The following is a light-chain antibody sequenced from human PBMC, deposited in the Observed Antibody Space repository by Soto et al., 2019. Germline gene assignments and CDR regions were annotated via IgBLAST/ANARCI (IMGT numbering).Light chain of an antibody. J-gene: IGLJ3*02. CDR3: SSYTSSSTLWV. V-gene: IGLV2-14*01. Sequence: QSALTQPASVSGSPGQSITISCTGTSSDVGDYNYVSWYQQHPGKAPKLMIYEVSNRPSGVSNRFSGSKSGNTASLTISGLQAEVEADYYCSSYTSSSTLWVFGGGTKVTVL. CDR2: EVS. CDR1: SSDVGDYNY.